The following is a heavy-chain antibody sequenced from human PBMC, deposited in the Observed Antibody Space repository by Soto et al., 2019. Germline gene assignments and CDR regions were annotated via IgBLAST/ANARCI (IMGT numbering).Heavy chain of an antibody. V-gene: IGHV1-3*01. D-gene: IGHD2-21*01. CDR1: GYTFTSYA. J-gene: IGHJ4*02. Sequence: QVQLVQSGAEVKKPGASEKVSCRASGYTFTSYAIHWVRQDPGRRPAWMGWINAGSGNTNSAQKFQGRVTITRDTSASTAYMELSILRSEDTAVYYCARLFCGGDGYGHVDYWGQGTLVTVSS. CDR2: INAGSGNT. CDR3: ARLFCGGDGYGHVDY.